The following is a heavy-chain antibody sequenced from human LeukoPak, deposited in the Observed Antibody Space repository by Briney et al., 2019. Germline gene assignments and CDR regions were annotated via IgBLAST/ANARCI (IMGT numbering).Heavy chain of an antibody. V-gene: IGHV1-69*04. CDR2: IIPILGIA. CDR1: GGTFSSYA. Sequence: ASVKVSCKASGGTFSSYAISWVRQAPGQGLEWMGRIIPILGIANYAQKFQGRVTITADKSTSTAYMELSSLRSEDTAVCYCARELGALEDDDYWGQGTLVTVFS. CDR3: ARELGALEDDDY. J-gene: IGHJ4*02.